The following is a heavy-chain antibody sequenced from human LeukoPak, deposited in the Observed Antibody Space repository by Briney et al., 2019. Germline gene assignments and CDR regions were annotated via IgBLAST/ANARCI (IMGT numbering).Heavy chain of an antibody. J-gene: IGHJ5*02. CDR2: IIPIFGTA. CDR1: GGTFSSYA. V-gene: IGHV1-69*01. CDR3: ARDSFPYTADGFS. Sequence: SVKVSCKASGGTFSSYAISWVRQAPGQGLEWMGGIIPIFGTANYAQKFQGRVTITADESTSTAYMELSSLRSEDTAVYYCARDSFPYTADGFSWGQGALVTVSS. D-gene: IGHD3-16*01.